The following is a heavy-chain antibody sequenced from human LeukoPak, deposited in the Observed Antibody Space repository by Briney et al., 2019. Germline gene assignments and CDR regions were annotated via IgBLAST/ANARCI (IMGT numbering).Heavy chain of an antibody. CDR1: GGTLSSYT. Sequence: GSSVKVSCKASGGTLSSYTISWVRQAPGQGLEWMGRIIPILGIANYAQKFQGRVTITADKSTSTAYMELSSLRSEDTAVYYCARVSARDSSGYYFDYWGQGTLVTVSS. D-gene: IGHD3-22*01. V-gene: IGHV1-69*02. CDR2: IIPILGIA. CDR3: ARVSARDSSGYYFDY. J-gene: IGHJ4*02.